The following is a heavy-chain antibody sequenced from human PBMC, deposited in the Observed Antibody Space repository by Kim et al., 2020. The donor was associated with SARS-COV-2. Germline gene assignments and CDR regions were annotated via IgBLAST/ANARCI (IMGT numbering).Heavy chain of an antibody. Sequence: GGSLRLSCAASGFTFSDYYMSWIRQAPGKGLEWVSYISSSGSTIYYADSVKGRFTISRDNAKNSLYLQMNSLRAEDTAVYYCARSNSDCSGGSCYSGTDFDDWGQGTLVTVSS. CDR1: GFTFSDYY. D-gene: IGHD2-15*01. CDR2: ISSSGSTI. V-gene: IGHV3-11*04. J-gene: IGHJ4*01. CDR3: ARSNSDCSGGSCYSGTDFDD.